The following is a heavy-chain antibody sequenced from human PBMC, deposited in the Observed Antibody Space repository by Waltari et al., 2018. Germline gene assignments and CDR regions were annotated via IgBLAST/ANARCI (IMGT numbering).Heavy chain of an antibody. CDR1: GGSFSGYY. V-gene: IGHV4-34*01. CDR2: INHSGST. CDR3: ARPGYGMDV. Sequence: QVQLPQWGAGLLQPPETLSLTCAVYGGSFSGYYWSWIRQPPGKGLEWIGEINHSGSTNYNPSLKSRVTISVDTSKNQFSLKLSSVTAADTAVYYCARPGYGMDVWGQGTTVTVSS. J-gene: IGHJ6*02.